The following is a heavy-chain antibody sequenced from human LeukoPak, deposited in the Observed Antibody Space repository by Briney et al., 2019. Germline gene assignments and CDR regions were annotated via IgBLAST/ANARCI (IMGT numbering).Heavy chain of an antibody. V-gene: IGHV4-59*01. J-gene: IGHJ4*02. D-gene: IGHD1-1*01. CDR3: GRAPELYYFDF. CDR2: IYDSGRT. CDR1: GGSISNYY. Sequence: SETLSLTCTVSGGSISNYYWSWLRQPPGKGLEWIGYIYDSGRTDYNPSLKSRVTISVDTSKNQFSLKLSSLTAADTAVYYCGRAPELYYFDFWGQGTLVTVSS.